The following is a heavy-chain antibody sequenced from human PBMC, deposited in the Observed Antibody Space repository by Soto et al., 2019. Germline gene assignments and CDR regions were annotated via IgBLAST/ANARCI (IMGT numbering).Heavy chain of an antibody. D-gene: IGHD6-19*01. CDR2: ISYDGSNK. CDR3: AKGGAGHYFDY. Sequence: QVQLVESGGGVVQPGRSLRLSCAASGFTFSSYAMHWVRQAPGKGLEWVAVISYDGSNKYYADSVKGRFTISRDNSKNTLYLQMNSLRAEDTAVYYCAKGGAGHYFDYWGQGTLVTVSS. J-gene: IGHJ4*02. CDR1: GFTFSSYA. V-gene: IGHV3-30*04.